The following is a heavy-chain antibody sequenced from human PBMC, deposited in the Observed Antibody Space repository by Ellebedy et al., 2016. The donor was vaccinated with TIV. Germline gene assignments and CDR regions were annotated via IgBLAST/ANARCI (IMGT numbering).Heavy chain of an antibody. J-gene: IGHJ3*02. Sequence: SETLSLXCTVSGGSISSSSYYWGWIRQPPGKGLEWIGSIYYSGSTYYNPSLKSRVTISVDTSKNQFSLKLSSVTAADTAVYYCARQMKELVDAFDIWGQGTMVTVSS. D-gene: IGHD6-6*01. V-gene: IGHV4-39*01. CDR3: ARQMKELVDAFDI. CDR1: GGSISSSSYY. CDR2: IYYSGST.